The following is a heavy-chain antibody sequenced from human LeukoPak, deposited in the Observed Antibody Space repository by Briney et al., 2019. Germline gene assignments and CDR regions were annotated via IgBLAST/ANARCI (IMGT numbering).Heavy chain of an antibody. D-gene: IGHD3-22*01. CDR3: AREFGSSGYYSFDY. CDR1: GFTFSSYS. CDR2: ISSSSSYI. V-gene: IGHV3-21*01. J-gene: IGHJ4*02. Sequence: GGSLRLSCAASGFTFSSYSMNWVRQAPGKGLEWVSSISSSSSYIYYADSVKGRFTTSRDNAKNSLYLQMNSLRAEDTAVYYCAREFGSSGYYSFDYWGQGTLVTVSS.